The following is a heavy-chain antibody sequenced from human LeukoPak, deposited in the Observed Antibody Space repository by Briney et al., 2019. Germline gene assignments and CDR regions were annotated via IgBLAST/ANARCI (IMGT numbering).Heavy chain of an antibody. J-gene: IGHJ4*02. Sequence: AGGSLRLSCAASGFTFSKYWMLWVRQAPGKGLESVSRINTDGTLTTYADSVKGRFTISRDNSKNTLYLQMNSLRAEDTAIYYCAKLSEPDWGQGTLVTVSS. V-gene: IGHV3-74*01. D-gene: IGHD4-23*01. CDR1: GFTFSKYW. CDR3: AKLSEPD. CDR2: INTDGTLT.